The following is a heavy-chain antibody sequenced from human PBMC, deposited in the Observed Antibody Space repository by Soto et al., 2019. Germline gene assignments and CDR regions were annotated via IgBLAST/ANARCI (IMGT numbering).Heavy chain of an antibody. V-gene: IGHV3-48*02. Sequence: PGGSLRLSCAASGFSFSTYAMNWVRQAPGKGLEWIAYISSTSSNIIYADAVKGRFIISRDDAKNSLYLQMNSLRDEDTSVYYCARGKIAIPGTQYYGMDVWGQGTKVTVSS. CDR3: ARGKIAIPGTQYYGMDV. CDR2: ISSTSSNI. CDR1: GFSFSTYA. J-gene: IGHJ6*02. D-gene: IGHD6-13*01.